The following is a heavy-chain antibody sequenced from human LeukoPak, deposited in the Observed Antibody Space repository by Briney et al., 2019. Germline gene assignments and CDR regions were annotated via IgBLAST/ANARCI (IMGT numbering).Heavy chain of an antibody. J-gene: IGHJ6*02. Sequence: GRSLRLSCAASGFTFSSYAMHWVRQAPGKGLEWVAVISYDGSNKYYADSVKGRFTISRDNSKNTLYLQINSLRAEDTAVYYCAREPWDTAMAESYGMDVWGQGTTVTVSS. CDR1: GFTFSSYA. V-gene: IGHV3-30-3*01. D-gene: IGHD5-18*01. CDR3: AREPWDTAMAESYGMDV. CDR2: ISYDGSNK.